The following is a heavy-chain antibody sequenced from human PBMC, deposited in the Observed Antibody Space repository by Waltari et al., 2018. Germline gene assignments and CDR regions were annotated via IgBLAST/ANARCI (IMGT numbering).Heavy chain of an antibody. D-gene: IGHD3-22*01. V-gene: IGHV3-9*01. J-gene: IGHJ3*02. CDR2: ISCNSGSI. CDR3: AKGRGYPGSDAFDI. Sequence: EVQLVESGGGLVQPGRSLRLSCAASGFTFDDYAMHWVRQAPGKGREWVSGISCNSGSIGYADSVKGRFTSSRDNAKNSLYLHINSLRAEDTALYYCAKGRGYPGSDAFDILGQGTMVIVSS. CDR1: GFTFDDYA.